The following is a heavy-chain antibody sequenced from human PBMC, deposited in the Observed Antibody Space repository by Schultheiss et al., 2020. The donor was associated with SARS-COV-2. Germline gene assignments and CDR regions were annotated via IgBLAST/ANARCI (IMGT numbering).Heavy chain of an antibody. CDR2: IYYSGTT. Sequence: GSLRLSCTVSGGSISSYYWSWIRQPPGKGLEWIGTIYYSGTTYYNPSLKSRGTISVDTSKNQFSLKLSSVTAADTAVYYCARQVGDTMVRGVSLDWFDPWGQGTLVTVSS. D-gene: IGHD3-10*01. J-gene: IGHJ5*02. CDR1: GGSISSYY. V-gene: IGHV4-59*04. CDR3: ARQVGDTMVRGVSLDWFDP.